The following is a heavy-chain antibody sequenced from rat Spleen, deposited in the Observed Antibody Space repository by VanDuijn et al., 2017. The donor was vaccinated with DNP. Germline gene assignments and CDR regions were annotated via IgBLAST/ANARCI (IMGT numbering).Heavy chain of an antibody. CDR1: GFTFSNYG. J-gene: IGHJ3*01. D-gene: IGHD1-6*01. V-gene: IGHV5S13*01. CDR2: ISTGGGNT. CDR3: ATGGTDFYSFAY. Sequence: EVQLVESGGGLVQPGRSLKLSCAASGFTFSNYGMAWVRQAPTKGLEWVASISTGGGNTYYRDTVKGRFTISRDNTKSTLYLQMDSLRSEYTATYYCATGGTDFYSFAYWGQGTLVTVSS.